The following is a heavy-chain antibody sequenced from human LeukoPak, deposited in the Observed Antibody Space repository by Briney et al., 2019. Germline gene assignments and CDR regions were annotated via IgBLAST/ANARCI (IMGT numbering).Heavy chain of an antibody. J-gene: IGHJ6*03. D-gene: IGHD2-2*01. CDR3: ARAPGRPAASLYYYYYMDV. V-gene: IGHV1-69*05. Sequence: ASVKVSCKASGGTFSSYAISWVRQAPGQGLEWMGGIIPIFGTANYAQKFQGRVTITTDESTSTAYMELSSLRSEDTAVYYCARAPGRPAASLYYYYYMDVWGKGTTVTVSS. CDR1: GGTFSSYA. CDR2: IIPIFGTA.